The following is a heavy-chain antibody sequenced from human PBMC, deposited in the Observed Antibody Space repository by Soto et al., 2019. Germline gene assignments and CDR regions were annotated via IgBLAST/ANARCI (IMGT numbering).Heavy chain of an antibody. Sequence: EVQLLESGGGLVQPGGSLRLSCAASGFPLSTYGMTLVRQAPGKGLEWVSAITGTGGNTYYVDSVKGRFTSSRDNSKNMLYLQMNRLRVEDTAVYYCARIRGYWYGLDVWGQGTTVTVSS. CDR3: ARIRGYWYGLDV. V-gene: IGHV3-23*01. CDR1: GFPLSTYG. CDR2: ITGTGGNT. D-gene: IGHD3-10*01. J-gene: IGHJ6*02.